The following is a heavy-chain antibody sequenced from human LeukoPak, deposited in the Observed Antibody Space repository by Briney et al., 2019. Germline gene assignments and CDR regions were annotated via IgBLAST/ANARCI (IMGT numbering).Heavy chain of an antibody. CDR3: ARGPFRDSSSWYLADY. J-gene: IGHJ4*02. CDR2: INPSGCST. CDR1: GYTFTSYY. Sequence: ASVKVSCKASGYTFTSYYMHWVRQAPGQGLEWMGIINPSGCSTSYAQKFQGRVTITADESTSTAYMELSSLRSEDTAVYYCARGPFRDSSSWYLADYWGQGTLVTVSS. V-gene: IGHV1-46*01. D-gene: IGHD6-13*01.